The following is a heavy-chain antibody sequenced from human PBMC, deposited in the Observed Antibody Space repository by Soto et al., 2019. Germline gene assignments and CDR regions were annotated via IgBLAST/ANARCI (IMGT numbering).Heavy chain of an antibody. CDR2: VHDSGIT. CDR3: ARNYRRGPPFNWFDS. CDR1: GGSVTSYY. V-gene: IGHV4-59*02. D-gene: IGHD3-16*02. J-gene: IGHJ5*01. Sequence: SETLSLTCTVSGGSVTSYYWSWIRQPPGHGLEWIGYVHDSGITNYNPSLKSRVTISVDTSKNQVSLKLSSVTATDTTVYYCARNYRRGPPFNWFDSWGQGTLVTV.